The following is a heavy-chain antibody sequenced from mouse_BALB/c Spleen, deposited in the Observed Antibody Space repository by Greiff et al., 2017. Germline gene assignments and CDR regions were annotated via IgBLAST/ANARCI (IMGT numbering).Heavy chain of an antibody. J-gene: IGHJ3*01. CDR1: GYSFTGYN. V-gene: IGHV1S135*01. Sequence: EVKLQESGPELGKPGASVKISCKASGYSFTGYNMYWVKQSHRKSLEWIGYIDPYNGGTSYNQKSKGKATLTVDKSSSTAYMHLNSLTSEDSAIYYCARGGVYGYDSLFAYWGQGTLVTVSA. CDR3: ARGGVYGYDSLFAY. D-gene: IGHD2-2*01. CDR2: IDPYNGGT.